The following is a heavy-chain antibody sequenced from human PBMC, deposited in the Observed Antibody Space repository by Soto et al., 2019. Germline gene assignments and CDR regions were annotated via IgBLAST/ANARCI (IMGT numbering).Heavy chain of an antibody. Sequence: PGGSLRLSCAGSGFTFSSYCMGWVRQAPGKGLEWVAGVRSDGGNTYYAESVKGRFTVSRDNSKNTVYLQMNSLRAEDTAVYYCAKGKGVGATPDGANCWGQGTLVTVSS. J-gene: IGHJ4*02. V-gene: IGHV3-23*01. D-gene: IGHD1-26*01. CDR3: AKGKGVGATPDGANC. CDR2: VRSDGGNT. CDR1: GFTFSSYC.